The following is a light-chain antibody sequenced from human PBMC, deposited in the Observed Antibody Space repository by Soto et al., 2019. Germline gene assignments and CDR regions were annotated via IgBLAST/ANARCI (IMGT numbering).Light chain of an antibody. J-gene: IGLJ3*02. CDR2: QNN. Sequence: QAVVTQPPSVSGAPGQRVTISCTGSSSNIGAGYGVHWYQHLPGAAPKLVIFQNNIRPSGVPDRFSGSQSDTSAYLAITGLQAEDEADYYCQTADTSLSVVFGGGTKLTVL. CDR1: SSNIGAGYG. CDR3: QTADTSLSVV. V-gene: IGLV1-40*01.